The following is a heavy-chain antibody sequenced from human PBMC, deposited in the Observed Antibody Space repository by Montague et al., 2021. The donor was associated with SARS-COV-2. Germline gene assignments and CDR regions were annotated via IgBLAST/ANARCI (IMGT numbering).Heavy chain of an antibody. CDR2: IDWDGDK. CDR1: GFSLSTSGMC. J-gene: IGHJ6*02. V-gene: IGHV2-70*11. Sequence: PALVKPTQTLTLTRTFSGFSLSTSGMCMTWIRQPPGKALEWLARIDWDGDKYYNTSLKSRLTISKDTSKNLVVLTMTNMDPVDTATYYCARGPSDTYYYNGRDVWGRGTTVTVSS. CDR3: ARGPSDTYYYNGRDV.